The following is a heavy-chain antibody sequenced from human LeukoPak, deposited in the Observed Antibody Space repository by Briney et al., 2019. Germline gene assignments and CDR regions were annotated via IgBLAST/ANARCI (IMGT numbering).Heavy chain of an antibody. J-gene: IGHJ4*02. V-gene: IGHV1-3*01. CDR3: ARDSPWYCSGGSCYSY. CDR2: INAGNGNT. Sequence: ASVKVSCKASGYTFTSYAMHWVRQAPGQRLEWMGWINAGNGNTKYSQKFQGRVTITRDTSASTAYMELSSLRSEDTAVYYCARDSPWYCSGGSCYSYWGQGTLVTVSS. D-gene: IGHD2-15*01. CDR1: GYTFTSYA.